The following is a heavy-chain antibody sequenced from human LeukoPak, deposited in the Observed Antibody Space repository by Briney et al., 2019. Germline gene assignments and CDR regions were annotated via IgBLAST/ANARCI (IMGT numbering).Heavy chain of an antibody. Sequence: GGSLRLSCAASGFNFSTYDIHWVRQAPGKGLEWVAFIRSDGANEFYADSVKGRFTISRDNSKNSLYLHMGSLRPEDTAVYYCAILSTIFGVISVWGQGTLVTVSS. CDR2: IRSDGANE. D-gene: IGHD3-3*01. V-gene: IGHV3-30*02. CDR3: AILSTIFGVISV. CDR1: GFNFSTYD. J-gene: IGHJ4*02.